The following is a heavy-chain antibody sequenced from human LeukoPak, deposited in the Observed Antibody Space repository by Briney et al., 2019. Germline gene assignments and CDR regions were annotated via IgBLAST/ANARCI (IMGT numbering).Heavy chain of an antibody. J-gene: IGHJ4*02. V-gene: IGHV1-2*02. Sequence: ASVKVSCKASGHIYSDYYMHWVRQAPGQGLEWMGWINPNGGGTNYAQKFQGRVTMTRDRSISTVHMDLSRLTYDDTAVYYCARHKGPRWEDYWGQGTLVTVSS. CDR2: INPNGGGT. CDR3: ARHKGPRWEDY. D-gene: IGHD1-26*01. CDR1: GHIYSDYY.